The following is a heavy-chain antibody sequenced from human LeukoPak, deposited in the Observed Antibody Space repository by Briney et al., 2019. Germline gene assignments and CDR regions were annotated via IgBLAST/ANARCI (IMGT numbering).Heavy chain of an antibody. D-gene: IGHD3-22*01. V-gene: IGHV3-13*01. CDR3: ARDAPYYYDSSGYYRYYFDY. CDR1: GFTFRSYD. Sequence: GSLRLSCAASGFTFRSYDMHWVRQTTGKGLEWVSAIGTAGDTYYPGSVKGRFTISRENAKNSLYLQMNSLRAGDTAVYYCARDAPYYYDSSGYYRYYFDYWGQGTLVTVSS. CDR2: IGTAGDT. J-gene: IGHJ4*02.